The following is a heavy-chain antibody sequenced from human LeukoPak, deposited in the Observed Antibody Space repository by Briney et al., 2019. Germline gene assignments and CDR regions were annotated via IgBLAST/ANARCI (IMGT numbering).Heavy chain of an antibody. D-gene: IGHD6-6*01. Sequence: GGSLRLSCAASGFTFSSYAMSWVRQAPGKGLVWVSRINTDGSSTNYADPVKGRFTISRDNAKNTLYLQMNSLRAEDTAVYYCARDGMHSSSVYYYYMDVWGKGTTVTVSS. V-gene: IGHV3-74*01. CDR1: GFTFSSYA. CDR3: ARDGMHSSSVYYYYMDV. CDR2: INTDGSST. J-gene: IGHJ6*03.